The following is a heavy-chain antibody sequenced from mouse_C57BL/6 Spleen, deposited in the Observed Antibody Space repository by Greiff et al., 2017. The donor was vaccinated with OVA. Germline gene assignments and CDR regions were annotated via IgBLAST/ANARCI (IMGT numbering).Heavy chain of an antibody. J-gene: IGHJ1*03. CDR3: ARWDTTVVATGGYWYFDV. Sequence: QVQLKQPGAELVKPGASVKMSCKASGYTFTSYWITWVKQRPGQGLEWIGDIYPGSGSTNYNEKLKSKATLTVDTSSSTAYMQLSSLTSEDSAVYYCARWDTTVVATGGYWYFDVWGTGTTVTVSS. D-gene: IGHD1-1*01. CDR1: GYTFTSYW. CDR2: IYPGSGST. V-gene: IGHV1-55*01.